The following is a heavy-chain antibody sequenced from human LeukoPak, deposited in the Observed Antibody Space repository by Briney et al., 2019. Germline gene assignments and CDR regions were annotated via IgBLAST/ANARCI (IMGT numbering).Heavy chain of an antibody. V-gene: IGHV3-64*01. Sequence: GGSLRLSCAASGFTLSSYAMHWVRQAPGKGLEYVSAISSNGGSTYYANSVKGRFTISRDNSKNTLYLQMGSLRAEDMAVYYCASGDYGGYYFDYWGQGTLVTVSS. CDR1: GFTLSSYA. CDR2: ISSNGGST. J-gene: IGHJ4*02. D-gene: IGHD4/OR15-4a*01. CDR3: ASGDYGGYYFDY.